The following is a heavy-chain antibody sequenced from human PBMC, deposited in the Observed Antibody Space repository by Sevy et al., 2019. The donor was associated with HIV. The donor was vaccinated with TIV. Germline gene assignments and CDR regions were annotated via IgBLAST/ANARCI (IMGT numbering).Heavy chain of an antibody. D-gene: IGHD5-18*01. CDR1: GFTFSGST. V-gene: IGHV3-73*01. J-gene: IGHJ3*02. CDR2: VRTKPNSYAT. CDR3: TAGAYSYGLNDAFDI. Sequence: GGSLRLSCVASGFTFSGSTMHWVRQASGKGLEWIGRVRTKPNSYATAYVASVKGRFTISRDDSKNTAYLQMNSLKTEDTAVYYCTAGAYSYGLNDAFDIWGQGAMVTVSS.